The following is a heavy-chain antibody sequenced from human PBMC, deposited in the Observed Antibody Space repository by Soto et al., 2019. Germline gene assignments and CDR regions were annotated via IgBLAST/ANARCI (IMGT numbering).Heavy chain of an antibody. Sequence: EVQLVESGGGFTQAGGSLRLSCAASGFKFSDYSFNWVRQGPGRGLEWIASISTVPDITYYADSVKGRFAISRDNAEKSVFLQMKSLRDEDTAVYYCAKDRWVTTRSFEFWGQGTLVAVSS. CDR2: ISTVPDIT. D-gene: IGHD4-17*01. J-gene: IGHJ4*02. CDR1: GFKFSDYS. V-gene: IGHV3-48*02. CDR3: AKDRWVTTRSFEF.